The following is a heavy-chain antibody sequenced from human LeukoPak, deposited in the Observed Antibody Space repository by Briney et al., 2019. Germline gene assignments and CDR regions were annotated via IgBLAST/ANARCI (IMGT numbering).Heavy chain of an antibody. V-gene: IGHV3-21*01. CDR2: KSSSSSYI. CDR3: AILTIFGVVTVHDY. D-gene: IGHD3-3*01. CDR1: GVTFSSYS. J-gene: IGHJ4*02. Sequence: GGSLRLSCAASGVTFSSYSMNWVRQAPGKGLEWVSSKSSSSSYIYYAESVKGRFTISRDNAKNSLYLQMNSLRADDTAVYYCAILTIFGVVTVHDYCGQGTLVTVSS.